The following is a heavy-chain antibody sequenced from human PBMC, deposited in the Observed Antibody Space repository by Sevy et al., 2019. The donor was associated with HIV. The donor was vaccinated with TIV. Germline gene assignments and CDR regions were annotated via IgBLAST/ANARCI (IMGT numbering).Heavy chain of an antibody. D-gene: IGHD6-19*01. Sequence: GGSLRLSCAISGFTVNDKYIIWVRQAPGKGLEWVSVIFSSGSTYYADSAKGRFTISRDNSKNTVDLQMNSVRAEDTAVYYCVSLFLSYRSGWSYFDYLCQGALVPVSS. V-gene: IGHV3-66*02. CDR3: VSLFLSYRSGWSYFDY. CDR1: GFTVNDKY. J-gene: IGHJ4*02. CDR2: IFSSGST.